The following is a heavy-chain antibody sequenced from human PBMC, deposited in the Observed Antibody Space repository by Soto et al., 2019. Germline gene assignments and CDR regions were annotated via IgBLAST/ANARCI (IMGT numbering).Heavy chain of an antibody. CDR2: IYYTGTH. CDR3: VGDRDRNSSGLPFFDP. CDR1: GGSVKNYY. V-gene: IGHV4-59*02. D-gene: IGHD3-22*01. J-gene: IGHJ5*02. Sequence: ESLALPCTVLGGSVKNYYVSVSRPPTGKRLEWIGYIYYTGTHDYNPSLRGRATISVDTSKDQFSLQLTSVTAADTAVYYCVGDRDRNSSGLPFFDPWG.